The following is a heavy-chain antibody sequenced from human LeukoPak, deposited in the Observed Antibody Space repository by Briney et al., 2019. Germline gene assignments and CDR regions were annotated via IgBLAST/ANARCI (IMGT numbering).Heavy chain of an antibody. J-gene: IGHJ4*02. Sequence: PSETLSLTCTVSGGSISSYYWSWIRQPPGKGLEWIGYIYYSGSTNYNPSLKSRVTISVDTSKNQFSLKLSSVTAADTAVYYCARHPRYGDYGLDYWGQGTLVTVSS. CDR3: ARHPRYGDYGLDY. D-gene: IGHD4-17*01. CDR1: GGSISSYY. V-gene: IGHV4-59*08. CDR2: IYYSGST.